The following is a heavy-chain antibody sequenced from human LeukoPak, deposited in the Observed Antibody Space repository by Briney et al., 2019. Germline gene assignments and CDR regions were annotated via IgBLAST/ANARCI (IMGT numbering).Heavy chain of an antibody. Sequence: GGSLRLSCAASGSTFSSYGMHWVRQAPGKGLEWVAVIWYDGSNKYYADSVKGRFTISRDNSKNTLYLQMNSLRAEDTAVYYCAKEGPTSGWYSGFDYWGQGTLVTVSS. D-gene: IGHD6-19*01. CDR1: GSTFSSYG. CDR2: IWYDGSNK. V-gene: IGHV3-33*06. J-gene: IGHJ4*02. CDR3: AKEGPTSGWYSGFDY.